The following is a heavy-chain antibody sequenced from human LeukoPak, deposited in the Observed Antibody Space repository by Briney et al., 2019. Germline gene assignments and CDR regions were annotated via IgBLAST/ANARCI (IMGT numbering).Heavy chain of an antibody. Sequence: GGSLRLSCAASGFTFSSYSMNWVRQAPGKGLEWVSSISSSSSYIYYADSVKGRFTISRDNAKNSLYLQMNSLRAEDTAVYYCARDRIQGYRVGSFDYWGQGALVTVSS. J-gene: IGHJ4*02. CDR2: ISSSSSYI. D-gene: IGHD2-15*01. CDR3: ARDRIQGYRVGSFDY. V-gene: IGHV3-21*01. CDR1: GFTFSSYS.